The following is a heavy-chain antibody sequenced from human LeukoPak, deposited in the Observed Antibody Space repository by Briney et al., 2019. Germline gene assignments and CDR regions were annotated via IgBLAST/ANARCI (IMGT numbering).Heavy chain of an antibody. V-gene: IGHV4-30-2*01. CDR3: ARGRGYSYGLNWFDP. J-gene: IGHJ5*02. CDR2: IYHSGST. Sequence: SETLSLTCAVSGGSISSGGYSWSWIRQPPGKGLEWIGYIYHSGSTYYNPSLKSRVTISVDRSKNQFPLKLSSVTAADTAVYYCARGRGYSYGLNWFDPWGQGTLVTVSS. CDR1: GGSISSGGYS. D-gene: IGHD5-18*01.